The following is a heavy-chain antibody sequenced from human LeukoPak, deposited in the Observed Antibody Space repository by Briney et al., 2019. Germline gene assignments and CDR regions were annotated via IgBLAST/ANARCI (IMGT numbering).Heavy chain of an antibody. J-gene: IGHJ4*02. CDR3: ATSHDSSGND. Sequence: PGGSLRLSCAASGFTFSSYAMSWVRQAPGKGLEWVANIKGDGSSKYYMDSVKGRFTISRDNAKSSLYLQMNTLRAEDTAVYYCATSHDSSGNDWGQGTLVTVSS. CDR1: GFTFSSYA. D-gene: IGHD3-22*01. V-gene: IGHV3-7*03. CDR2: IKGDGSSK.